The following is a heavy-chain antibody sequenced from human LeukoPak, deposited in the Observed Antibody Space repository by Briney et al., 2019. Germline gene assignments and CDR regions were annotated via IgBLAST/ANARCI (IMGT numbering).Heavy chain of an antibody. CDR1: GFTFSSYA. D-gene: IGHD6-13*01. CDR3: ARPSPTYEQPHFDY. V-gene: IGHV3-30-3*01. CDR2: ISYDGSNK. Sequence: GGSLRLSCAASGFTFSSYAMHWVRQAPGKGLEWVAVISYDGSNKYYADSVKGRFTISRDNSKNTLYLQMNSLRAEDTAVYYCARPSPTYEQPHFDYWGQGTLVTVSS. J-gene: IGHJ4*02.